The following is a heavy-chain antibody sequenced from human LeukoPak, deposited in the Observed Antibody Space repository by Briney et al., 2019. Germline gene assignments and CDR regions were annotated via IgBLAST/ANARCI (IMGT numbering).Heavy chain of an antibody. CDR2: INPSGGST. V-gene: IGHV1-46*01. D-gene: IGHD6-19*01. CDR3: ARDWSSGLIDY. CDR1: GYTFTSYY. J-gene: IGHJ4*02. Sequence: ASVKVSCKASGYTFTSYYMHWVRQAPGQGLEWMGIINPSGGSTSYAQKFQGRVTMTRDTSISTAYMELSRLRSDDTAVHYCARDWSSGLIDYWGQGTLVTVSS.